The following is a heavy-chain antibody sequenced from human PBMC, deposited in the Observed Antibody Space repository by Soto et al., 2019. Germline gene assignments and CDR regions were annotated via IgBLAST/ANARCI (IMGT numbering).Heavy chain of an antibody. V-gene: IGHV3-53*01. CDR1: GFTVSSNY. J-gene: IGHJ4*02. CDR2: FYSDGST. Sequence: PGGSLRLSCAASGFTVSSNYMTWVRQAPGKGLEWVSVFYSDGSTYYADSVKGRFTISRDNSKNTLYLQMNSLRTEDTAVYFCARGYTNLNYWGQGTLVTVSS. CDR3: ARGYTNLNY. D-gene: IGHD4-4*01.